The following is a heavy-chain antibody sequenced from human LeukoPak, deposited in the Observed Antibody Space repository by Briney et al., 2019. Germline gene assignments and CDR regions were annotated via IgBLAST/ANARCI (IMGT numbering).Heavy chain of an antibody. CDR2: IIPIFGTA. CDR3: ARDDRYSSSSSRGYYYYGMDV. J-gene: IGHJ6*02. CDR1: GGTFSSYA. V-gene: IGHV1-69*13. D-gene: IGHD6-6*01. Sequence: SVNVSCKASGGTFSSYAISWVRQAPGQGLEWMGGIIPIFGTANYAQKFQGRVTITADESTSTAYMELSSLRSEDTAVYYCARDDRYSSSSSRGYYYYGMDVWGQGTTVTVSS.